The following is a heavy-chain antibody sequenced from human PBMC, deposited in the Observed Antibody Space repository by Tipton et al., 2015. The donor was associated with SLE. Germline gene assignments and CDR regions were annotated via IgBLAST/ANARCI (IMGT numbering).Heavy chain of an antibody. J-gene: IGHJ2*01. V-gene: IGHV3-53*05. CDR3: ARDVAALKGWYFDL. Sequence: SLRLSCAASGFTVSSNYMSWVRQAPGKGLEWVSVIYSGGSTYYADSVKGRFTISRDNSKNTLYLQMNSLRAEDTAVYYCARDVAALKGWYFDLWGRGTLVTVSS. CDR1: GFTVSSNY. CDR2: IYSGGST. D-gene: IGHD2-15*01.